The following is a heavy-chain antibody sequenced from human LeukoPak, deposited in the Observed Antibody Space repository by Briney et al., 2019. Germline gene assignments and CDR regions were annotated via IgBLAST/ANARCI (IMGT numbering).Heavy chain of an antibody. CDR3: ARDSWGYELYHFDY. CDR2: ISAYNGNT. CDR1: GYTFTSYG. D-gene: IGHD3-16*02. V-gene: IGHV1-18*01. Sequence: GASVKVSCKASGYTFTSYGISWVRQAPGQGLEWMGWISAYNGNTNYAQKLQGRVTMTTDTSTSTAYMELRSLRSDDTAVYYCARDSWGYELYHFDYWGQGTLVTVSS. J-gene: IGHJ4*02.